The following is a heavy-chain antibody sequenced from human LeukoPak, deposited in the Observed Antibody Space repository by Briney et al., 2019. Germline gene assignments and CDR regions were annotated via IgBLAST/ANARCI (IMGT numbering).Heavy chain of an antibody. D-gene: IGHD3-22*01. CDR1: GGSISSSNW. J-gene: IGHJ4*02. Sequence: SETLSLTCAVSGGSISSSNWWSWVRQPPGKGLEWIGEIYHSGSTNYNPSLKSRVTISVDKSKNQFSLKLSSVTAADTAVYYCARDRSDSSGYYFDYWGQGTLATVSS. CDR2: IYHSGST. CDR3: ARDRSDSSGYYFDY. V-gene: IGHV4-4*02.